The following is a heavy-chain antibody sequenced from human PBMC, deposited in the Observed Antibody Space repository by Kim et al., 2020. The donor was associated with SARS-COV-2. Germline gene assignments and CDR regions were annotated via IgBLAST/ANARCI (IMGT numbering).Heavy chain of an antibody. CDR1: GYTFTGYY. CDR2: INPNSGGT. CDR3: ARASKGYSSTRGAFDI. J-gene: IGHJ3*02. V-gene: IGHV1-2*02. Sequence: ASVKVSCKASGYTFTGYYMHWVRQAPGQGLEGMGWINPNSGGTNYAQKFQGRVTMTRDTSISTAYMELSRLRSDDTAVYYCARASKGYSSTRGAFDIWGQGTMVTVSS. D-gene: IGHD6-13*01.